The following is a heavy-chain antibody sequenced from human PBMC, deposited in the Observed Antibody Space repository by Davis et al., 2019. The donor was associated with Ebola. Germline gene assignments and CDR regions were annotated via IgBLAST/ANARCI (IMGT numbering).Heavy chain of an antibody. Sequence: GGSLRLSCAASGFTFDDYAMHWVRQAPGKGLEWVSGISWNSGSIGYADSVKGRFTISRDNSKNTLYLQMNSLRAEDTAVYYCAKGGYTSGKDAFDIWGQGTMVTVSS. CDR1: GFTFDDYA. CDR2: ISWNSGSI. V-gene: IGHV3-9*01. D-gene: IGHD6-19*01. CDR3: AKGGYTSGKDAFDI. J-gene: IGHJ3*02.